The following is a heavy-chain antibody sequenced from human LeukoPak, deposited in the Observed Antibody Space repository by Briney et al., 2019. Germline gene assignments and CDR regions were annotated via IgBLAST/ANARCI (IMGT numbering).Heavy chain of an antibody. Sequence: GGSLRLSCVASGFTFSSYWMHWVGQAPGKGLVWVSRIESDGSSTSYADSVKGRFTISRDNAKNTLSLQMSSLRAEDTAMYYCTRGFGSGSSLPFDYWGQGTLVTVSS. V-gene: IGHV3-74*01. J-gene: IGHJ4*02. CDR2: IESDGSST. CDR1: GFTFSSYW. D-gene: IGHD3-10*01. CDR3: TRGFGSGSSLPFDY.